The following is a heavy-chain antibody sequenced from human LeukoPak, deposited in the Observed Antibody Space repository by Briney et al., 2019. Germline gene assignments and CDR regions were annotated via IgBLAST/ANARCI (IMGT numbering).Heavy chain of an antibody. Sequence: GGSLRLSCAASGFTFSDYAMHWVRQAPGKGLEWVAVISYDGSDKYYADSVKGRFTISRDNSKNTLCLQMNSLRAEDTAVYYCARGKNFRADAFDIWGQGTMITVSS. D-gene: IGHD2/OR15-2a*01. V-gene: IGHV3-30-3*01. CDR3: ARGKNFRADAFDI. CDR1: GFTFSDYA. CDR2: ISYDGSDK. J-gene: IGHJ3*02.